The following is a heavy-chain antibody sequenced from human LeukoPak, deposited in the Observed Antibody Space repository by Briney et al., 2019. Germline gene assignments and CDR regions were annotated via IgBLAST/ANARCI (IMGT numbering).Heavy chain of an antibody. CDR1: GGSISSYY. CDR2: IYYSGST. D-gene: IGHD1-26*01. Sequence: SETLSLTCTVSGGSISSYYWSWIRQPPGKGLEWIGYIYYSGSTNYNPSLKSRVTISVDTSKNQFSLKLSSVTAADTAVYYCAREENPQGGGSYFSLYFDLWGRGTLVTVSS. J-gene: IGHJ2*01. V-gene: IGHV4-59*01. CDR3: AREENPQGGGSYFSLYFDL.